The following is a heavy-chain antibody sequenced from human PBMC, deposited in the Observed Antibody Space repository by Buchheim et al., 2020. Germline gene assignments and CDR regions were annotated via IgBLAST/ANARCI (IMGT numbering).Heavy chain of an antibody. V-gene: IGHV3-7*01. Sequence: EVQLVESGGGLVQPGGSLRLSCAASGFIFHNYWMSWVRQAPGKGLEWVANIKDDGTDENYVDSVKGRFNIYRDNAEGSLFLQMNSLRAEDTAVYYCARDIPRGASDFDYWGQGTL. J-gene: IGHJ4*02. CDR2: IKDDGTDE. CDR1: GFIFHNYW. CDR3: ARDIPRGASDFDY. D-gene: IGHD4/OR15-4a*01.